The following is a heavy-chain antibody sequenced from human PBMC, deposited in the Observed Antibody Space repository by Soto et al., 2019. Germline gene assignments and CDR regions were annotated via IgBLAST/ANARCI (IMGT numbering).Heavy chain of an antibody. D-gene: IGHD3-22*01. J-gene: IGHJ4*02. CDR2: ISTYNGNT. CDR1: GYTFITYG. V-gene: IGHV1-18*01. Sequence: QVQLVQSGAEVKKPGASVKVSCKASGYTFITYGVSWVRQAPGQGLDWLGWISTYNGNTRYAERLQGRVTMTTDTTTNKAYMELRNQRSDGTAVYYCARGTTDYYDHSANDFLDYWGQGALGTVCS. CDR3: ARGTTDYYDHSANDFLDY.